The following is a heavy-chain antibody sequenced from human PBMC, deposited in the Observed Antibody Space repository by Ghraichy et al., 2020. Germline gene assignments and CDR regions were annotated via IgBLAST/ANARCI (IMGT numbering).Heavy chain of an antibody. CDR3: AGRAGGPYGMDV. V-gene: IGHV4-4*09. D-gene: IGHD3-10*01. Sequence: SETLSLTCTVSGGSISSYYWSWIRQPPGKGLEWIGYIYTSGSTNYNPSLKSRVTISVDTSKNQFSLKLSSVTAADTAVYYCAGRAGGPYGMDVWGQGTTVTVSS. J-gene: IGHJ6*02. CDR2: IYTSGST. CDR1: GGSISSYY.